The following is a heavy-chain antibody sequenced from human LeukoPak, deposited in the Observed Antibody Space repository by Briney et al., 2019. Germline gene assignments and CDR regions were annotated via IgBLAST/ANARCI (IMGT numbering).Heavy chain of an antibody. CDR3: ASTDSSGYHYFDY. D-gene: IGHD3-22*01. CDR2: IYHSGST. V-gene: IGHV4-4*02. CDR1: GGSISSSNW. J-gene: IGHJ4*02. Sequence: SETLSLTCAVSGGSISSSNWWSWVRQPPGKGLEWIGEIYHSGSTNYNPSLKSRVTISVDTSKNQFSLKLSSVTAADTAVYYCASTDSSGYHYFDYWGQGTLVTVSS.